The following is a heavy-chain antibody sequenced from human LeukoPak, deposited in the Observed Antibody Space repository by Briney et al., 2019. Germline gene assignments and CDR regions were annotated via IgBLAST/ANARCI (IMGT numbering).Heavy chain of an antibody. CDR3: ARVTFGSGSYTPFDP. CDR2: IYSGGTT. Sequence: PGGSLRPSCAASGFCVSSNYMNWVRQAPGKGLEWVSVIYSGGTTYYADSVKGRFTISRDNSKNTLYLQMNGLRAEDTAVYYCARVTFGSGSYTPFDPWGQGTLVTVSS. V-gene: IGHV3-66*02. J-gene: IGHJ5*02. CDR1: GFCVSSNY. D-gene: IGHD3-10*01.